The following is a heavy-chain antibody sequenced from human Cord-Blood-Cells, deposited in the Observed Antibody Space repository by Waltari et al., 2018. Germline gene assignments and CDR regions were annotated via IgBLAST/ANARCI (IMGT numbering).Heavy chain of an antibody. CDR3: AREDAVPAAIGS. CDR2: IKQDGSEK. D-gene: IGHD2-2*01. Sequence: EVQLVESVGGLVQPGGSVRRSCADAGFTISSVWMSWVRQAPGKGLEWVANIKQDGSEKYYVDSVKGRFTISRDNAKNSLYLQMNSLRAEDTAVYYCAREDAVPAAIGSWGQGTLVTVSS. CDR1: GFTISSVW. V-gene: IGHV3-7*01. J-gene: IGHJ5*02.